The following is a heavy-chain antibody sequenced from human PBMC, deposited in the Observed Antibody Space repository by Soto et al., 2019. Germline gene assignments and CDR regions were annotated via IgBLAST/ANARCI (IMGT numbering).Heavy chain of an antibody. Sequence: QVQLQESGPGLVKPSGTLSLTCTVSGDTISLGHWWSWVRRTPGKGLEWIGEFYHTGSNNYNTSLKSRVTMSIDTSKNHFSLTLTSVTAADTAVYYCARYSYDGSGSPAPFDYWGRGMLVTVSS. CDR3: ARYSYDGSGSPAPFDY. J-gene: IGHJ4*02. CDR1: GDTISLGHW. D-gene: IGHD3-22*01. V-gene: IGHV4-4*02. CDR2: FYHTGSN.